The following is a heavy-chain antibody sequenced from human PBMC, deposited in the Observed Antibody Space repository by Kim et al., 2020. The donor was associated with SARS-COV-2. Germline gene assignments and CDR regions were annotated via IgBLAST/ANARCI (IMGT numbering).Heavy chain of an antibody. V-gene: IGHV1-46*01. CDR3: ARDLSGDCLDY. J-gene: IGHJ4*02. Sequence: TRYAQKFQGRVTMTRDTSTSTVYMELSSLRSEDTAVYYCARDLSGDCLDYWGQGTLVTVSS. D-gene: IGHD2-21*02. CDR2: T.